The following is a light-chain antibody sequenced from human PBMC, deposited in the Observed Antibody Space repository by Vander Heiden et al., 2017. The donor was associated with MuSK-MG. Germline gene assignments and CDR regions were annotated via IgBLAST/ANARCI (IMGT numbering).Light chain of an antibody. V-gene: IGKV2-28*01. CDR3: RQGLQTPLT. CDR2: LGS. J-gene: IGKJ4*01. CDR1: QSLLHSNGYNY. Sequence: DIVMTQSPLSLPVTPGEPASISCRSSQSLLHSNGYNYLDWYLQKPGQSPQLLIYLGSSRASGVPDRFSGSGSGTDFTLKISRVEAEDVGVYYCRQGLQTPLTFGCWAKVEI.